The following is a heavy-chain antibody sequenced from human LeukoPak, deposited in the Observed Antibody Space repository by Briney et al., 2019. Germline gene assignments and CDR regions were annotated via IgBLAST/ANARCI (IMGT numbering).Heavy chain of an antibody. Sequence: HSGGSLRLSCAASGFTVSSNYMSWVRQAPGKGLEWVSVIYSGGSTYYADSVKGRFTISRDNSKNTLYLQMNSLRAEDTAVYYCARVSHRGYSYGSGGYFDYWGQGTLVTVSS. V-gene: IGHV3-53*01. CDR1: GFTVSSNY. CDR3: ARVSHRGYSYGSGGYFDY. CDR2: IYSGGST. D-gene: IGHD5-18*01. J-gene: IGHJ4*02.